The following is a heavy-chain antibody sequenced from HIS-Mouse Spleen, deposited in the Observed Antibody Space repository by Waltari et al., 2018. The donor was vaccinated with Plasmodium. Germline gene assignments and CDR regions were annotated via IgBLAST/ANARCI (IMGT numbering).Heavy chain of an antibody. CDR2: INQSGST. J-gene: IGHJ3*02. D-gene: IGHD3-10*01. CDR3: ARGSVTMVRGVKAFDI. Sequence: QVQLQQWGAGLLKPSETLSLTCAVYGGSFSGYYWSWIRQPPGKGLEWIGEINQSGSTNDNPSLKSRVTISVDTSKNQFSLKLSSVTAAGTAVYYCARGSVTMVRGVKAFDIWGQGTMVTVSS. V-gene: IGHV4-34*01. CDR1: GGSFSGYY.